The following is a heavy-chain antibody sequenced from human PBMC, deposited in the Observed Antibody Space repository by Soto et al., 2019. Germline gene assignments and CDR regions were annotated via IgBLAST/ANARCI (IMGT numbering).Heavy chain of an antibody. CDR1: GYTLTTFF. D-gene: IGHD1-26*01. CDR3: AREAIVEGATTGMDV. Sequence: GASVKVSCKASGYTLTTFFMHWVRQAPGQGLEWMGVINPGYPAGRSTTYAQKFQGRVTMTTPTSKSTVYMELSRLRSDDKAVYYCAREAIVEGATTGMDVWGQGTPATVSS. V-gene: IGHV1-46*01. J-gene: IGHJ6*02. CDR2: INPGYPAGRST.